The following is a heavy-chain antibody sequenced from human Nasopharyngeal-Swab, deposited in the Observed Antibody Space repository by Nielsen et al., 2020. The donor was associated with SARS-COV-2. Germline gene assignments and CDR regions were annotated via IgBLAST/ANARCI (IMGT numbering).Heavy chain of an antibody. CDR2: INPSGGST. D-gene: IGHD7-27*01. CDR3: ARDLVTALGYYYYMDV. CDR1: GYTFTSYY. J-gene: IGHJ6*03. Sequence: ASVKVSCKASGYTFTSYYMHWVRQAAGQGLEWMGIINPSGGSTSYAQKFQGRVTMTRDMSTSTVYMELSSLRSEDTAVYYCARDLVTALGYYYYMDVWGKGTTVTVSS. V-gene: IGHV1-46*01.